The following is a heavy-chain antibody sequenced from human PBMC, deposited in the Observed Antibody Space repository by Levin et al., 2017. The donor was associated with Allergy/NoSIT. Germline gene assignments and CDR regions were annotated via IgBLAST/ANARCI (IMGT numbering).Heavy chain of an antibody. CDR1: GGSISSGGYY. J-gene: IGHJ6*02. Sequence: SETLSLTCTVSGGSISSGGYYWSWIRQHPGKGLEWIGYIYYSGSTYYNPSLKSRVTISVDTSKNQFSLKLSSVTAADTAVYYCARALYCTNGVCYTKYGTEYYYDGMDVWGQGTTVTVSS. D-gene: IGHD2-8*01. V-gene: IGHV4-31*03. CDR3: ARALYCTNGVCYTKYGTEYYYDGMDV. CDR2: IYYSGST.